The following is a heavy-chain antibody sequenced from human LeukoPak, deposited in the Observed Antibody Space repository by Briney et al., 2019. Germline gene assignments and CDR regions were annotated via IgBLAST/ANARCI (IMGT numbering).Heavy chain of an antibody. CDR2: IIPIFGTA. CDR1: GGTFSSYA. CDR3: ARKVGLQRNWFDP. D-gene: IGHD4-11*01. V-gene: IGHV1-69*05. J-gene: IGHJ5*02. Sequence: SVKVSCKASGGTFSSYAISWVRQAPGQGLEWMGGIIPIFGTANYAQKFQGRVTITTDESTSTAYMELSSLRSEDTAVYYCARKVGLQRNWFDPWGQGTLVTVSS.